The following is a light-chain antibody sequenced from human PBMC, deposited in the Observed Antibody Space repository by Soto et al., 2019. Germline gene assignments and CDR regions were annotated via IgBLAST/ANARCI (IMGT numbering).Light chain of an antibody. J-gene: IGKJ1*01. Sequence: EIVLTQSPATLSLSPGERATLSCRASQSVSNYLAWYQQNPGQAPRLLIYDASNRATGIPARFSGSGSGTDFTPTISSLEPEDFAVYYCQQRSNWPPTWTFGQGTKVEIK. CDR2: DAS. CDR3: QQRSNWPPTWT. CDR1: QSVSNY. V-gene: IGKV3-11*01.